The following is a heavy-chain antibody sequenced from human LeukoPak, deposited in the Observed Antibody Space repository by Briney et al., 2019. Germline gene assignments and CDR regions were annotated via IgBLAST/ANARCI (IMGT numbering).Heavy chain of an antibody. D-gene: IGHD3-9*01. V-gene: IGHV3-48*03. CDR1: GFTFSSYA. J-gene: IGHJ4*02. Sequence: PGGSLRLSCAASGFTFSSYAMSWVRQAPGKGLEWVSYIGRSGTTIHYADSVKGRFTISWDNAKKSLYLQMNSLRAEDTAVYYCARSGKIYFDWLLDYWGQGTLVTVSS. CDR2: IGRSGTTI. CDR3: ARSGKIYFDWLLDY.